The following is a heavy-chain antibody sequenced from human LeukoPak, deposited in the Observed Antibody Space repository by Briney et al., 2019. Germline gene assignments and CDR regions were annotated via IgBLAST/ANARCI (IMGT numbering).Heavy chain of an antibody. CDR1: GFTFSSYS. CDR2: ISSSSSYI. V-gene: IGHV3-21*01. Sequence: PGGYLRLSCAASGFTFSSYSMNWVRQAPGKGLEWVSSISSSSSYIYYADSVKGRFTISRDNTKNSLYLQMNSLRAEDTAVFYCARDLGWGTSSAYLDYWGQGTLVTVSS. J-gene: IGHJ4*02. CDR3: ARDLGWGTSSAYLDY. D-gene: IGHD3-22*01.